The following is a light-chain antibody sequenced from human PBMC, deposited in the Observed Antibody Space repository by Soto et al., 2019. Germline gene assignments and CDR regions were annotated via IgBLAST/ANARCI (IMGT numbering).Light chain of an antibody. CDR1: QSLLYSSNNNNY. CDR3: QQYYSVPDT. V-gene: IGKV4-1*01. CDR2: WAS. J-gene: IGKJ2*01. Sequence: DIVMTQSPDSLAVSLGEVATIHCKSNQSLLYSSNNNNYLAWYQQKPGQPPKLLIYWASIRESGVPDRFSGGCSGTDFTLTISGLQAEDVAVYYCQQYYSVPDTFCQGTTLEI.